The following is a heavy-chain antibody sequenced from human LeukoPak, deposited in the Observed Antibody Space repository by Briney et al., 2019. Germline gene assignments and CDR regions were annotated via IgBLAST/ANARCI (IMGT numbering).Heavy chain of an antibody. V-gene: IGHV1-2*02. CDR1: GYTFTGYY. D-gene: IGHD1-20*01. CDR3: ARRGITGTPISDY. J-gene: IGHJ4*02. Sequence: ASVKVSCEASGYTFTGYYMHWVRQAPGQGLEWMGWINPNSGGTNYAQKFQGRVTMTRDTSISTAYMELSRLRSDDTAVYYCARRGITGTPISDYWGQGTLVTVSS. CDR2: INPNSGGT.